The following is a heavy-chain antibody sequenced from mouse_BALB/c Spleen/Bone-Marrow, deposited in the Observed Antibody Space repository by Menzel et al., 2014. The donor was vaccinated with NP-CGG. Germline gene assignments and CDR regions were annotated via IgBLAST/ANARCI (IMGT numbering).Heavy chain of an antibody. V-gene: IGHV3-1*02. D-gene: IGHD1-1*01. J-gene: IGHJ2*01. CDR2: MHYSGGS. CDR3: TKEGYSSNFEY. Sequence: EVKLQESGPDLVNPSQSLSLTCTVTGYSITRGYNWHWIRQFPGNKLEWMGYMHYSGGSNYNPSLKSQISITRDTSKNQFFLQLNSVTAEDTATYFCTKEGYSSNFEYWGQGTTLTVSS. CDR1: GYSITRGYN.